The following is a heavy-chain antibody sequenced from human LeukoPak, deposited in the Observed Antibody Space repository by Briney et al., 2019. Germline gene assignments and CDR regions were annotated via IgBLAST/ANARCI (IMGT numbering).Heavy chain of an antibody. CDR1: GFTFTGYY. J-gene: IGHJ4*02. V-gene: IGHV1-2*02. CDR2: INLNSCGT. CDR3: ARDRVTTNTPYFDY. Sequence: ASVKVSFKTSGFTFTGYYLHWVRQAPGQGLEWMGWINLNSCGTNYAQKFQGRVTMTRDTSISTAYMELSRLTSDDTAVYYCARDRVTTNTPYFDYWGQGTLVTVSS. D-gene: IGHD4-17*01.